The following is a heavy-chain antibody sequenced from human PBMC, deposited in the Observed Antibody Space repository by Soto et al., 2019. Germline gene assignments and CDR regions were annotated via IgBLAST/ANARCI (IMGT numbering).Heavy chain of an antibody. Sequence: PSETLSLTCTVSGGSISSHYWNWIRQPPGKGLEWIGYIYHTGSTNYNPSLKSRVTISVDTSKNQFSLTVHSATAADTAVYFCARGIQTSYYYYYYMDVWGKGTTVTVSS. CDR3: ARGIQTSYYYYYYMDV. V-gene: IGHV4-59*11. J-gene: IGHJ6*03. CDR2: IYHTGST. CDR1: GGSISSHY.